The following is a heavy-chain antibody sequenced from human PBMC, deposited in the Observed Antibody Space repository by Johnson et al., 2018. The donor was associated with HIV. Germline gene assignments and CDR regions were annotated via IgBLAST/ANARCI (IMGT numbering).Heavy chain of an antibody. D-gene: IGHD3-22*01. CDR1: GFTFADYA. Sequence: LGVSCAASGFTFADYAIHWVRQAPGKGLEWVSGISWNSGAIGYVGSVKGRFTVSRDNARKSLYLQMNSLRAEDTAVYYCAREWLYDALDIWGQGTMVTVSS. CDR2: ISWNSGAI. CDR3: AREWLYDALDI. V-gene: IGHV3-9*01. J-gene: IGHJ3*02.